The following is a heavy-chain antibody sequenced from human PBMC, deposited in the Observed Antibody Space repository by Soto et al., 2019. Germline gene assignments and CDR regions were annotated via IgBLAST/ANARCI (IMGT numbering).Heavy chain of an antibody. CDR3: ARRYGGNFDY. Sequence: SETLSLTCTVSGGSIISYYWSWILQPPGKGLEWIGYIYYSGSTNSNPSLKSRVTISVDTSKNQFSLKLSSVTAADTAVYYCARRYGGNFDYWGQGTLVTVSS. D-gene: IGHD1-26*01. CDR2: IYYSGST. V-gene: IGHV4-59*01. CDR1: GGSIISYY. J-gene: IGHJ4*02.